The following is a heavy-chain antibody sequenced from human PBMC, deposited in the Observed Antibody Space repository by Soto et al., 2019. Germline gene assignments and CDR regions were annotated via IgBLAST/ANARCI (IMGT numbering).Heavy chain of an antibody. D-gene: IGHD2-21*02. CDR1: GGSLSRYY. V-gene: IGHV4-59*08. CDR2: IYYSGST. CDR3: ARPVVVVAGPPHNSIDF. Sequence: SETLSLTCTVSGGSLSRYYWSWSRQPPGKGLEWIGYIYYSGSTNYNPSLKSRVTISVDTSKNQFSLKLSSVTAADTAVYYCARPVVVVAGPPHNSIDFRGQGTLLTGSS. J-gene: IGHJ4*02.